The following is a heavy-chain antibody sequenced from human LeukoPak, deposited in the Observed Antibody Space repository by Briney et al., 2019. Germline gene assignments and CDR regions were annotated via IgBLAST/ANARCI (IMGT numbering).Heavy chain of an antibody. CDR1: GFTFSSYA. Sequence: GGSLRLSCAASGFTFSSYAMSWVRQAPGKGLEWVSAISGSGGSTYYADSVKGRFTISRDNSKNTLYLQMNSLRAEDTAVYYCAKAPGYYYYDSSGLNYLDYWGQGTLVTVSS. V-gene: IGHV3-23*01. CDR2: ISGSGGST. J-gene: IGHJ4*02. D-gene: IGHD3-22*01. CDR3: AKAPGYYYYDSSGLNYLDY.